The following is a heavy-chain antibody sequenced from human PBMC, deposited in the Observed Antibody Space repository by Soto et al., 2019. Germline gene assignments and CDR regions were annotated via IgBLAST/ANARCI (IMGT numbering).Heavy chain of an antibody. J-gene: IGHJ4*02. CDR3: VRSGYSPNGVCYFGDFAY. CDR1: GYTFSSYD. CDR2: IKPTSGNT. D-gene: IGHD2-8*01. Sequence: QVQRVQSGAEVKKPGASVKVSCKASGYTFSSYDINWVRQATGQGLEWMGWIKPTSGNTGYAQKFQGRVTMTRDTSISTAYLELSRLRSEDTAVYYCVRSGYSPNGVCYFGDFAYWGQRTLVTVSS. V-gene: IGHV1-8*01.